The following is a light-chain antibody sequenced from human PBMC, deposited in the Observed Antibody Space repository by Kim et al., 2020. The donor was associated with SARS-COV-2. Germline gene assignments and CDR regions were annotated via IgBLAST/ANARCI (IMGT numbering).Light chain of an antibody. CDR2: GAS. CDR1: QSVSSS. V-gene: IGKV3-15*01. CDR3: QQYKKWPQHT. Sequence: EIVMTQSPATLSVSPGERATLSCRASQSVSSSLAWYQQRPGQAPRLLIYGASTRATGIPARFSGSGSGTEFTLTISSLQSEDFALYYCQQYKKWPQHTFGRGTKLEI. J-gene: IGKJ2*01.